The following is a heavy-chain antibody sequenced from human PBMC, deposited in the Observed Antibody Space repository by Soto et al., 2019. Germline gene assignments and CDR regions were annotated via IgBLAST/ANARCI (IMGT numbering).Heavy chain of an antibody. CDR1: GYTFTSYG. J-gene: IGHJ4*02. V-gene: IGHV1-18*01. CDR2: ISAYNGNT. D-gene: IGHD6-19*01. CDR3: ARVRIAVAGRDYPFFDY. Sequence: ASVKVSCKASGYTFTSYGISWVRQAPGQGLEWMGWISAYNGNTNYAQKLQGRVTMTTDTSTSTAYMELRSLRSDDTAVYYCARVRIAVAGRDYPFFDYWGQGTLVTVSS.